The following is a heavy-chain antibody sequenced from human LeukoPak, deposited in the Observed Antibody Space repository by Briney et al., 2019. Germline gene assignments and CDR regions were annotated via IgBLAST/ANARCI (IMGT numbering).Heavy chain of an antibody. CDR1: GGSLSGFY. J-gene: IGHJ5*02. Sequence: SETLSLTCTVSGGSLSGFYWSWIRQSPRLGLEWIGLTYSDGSTMYNPSLTSRVSISVDTSKNQISLRLTSVTAADTAIHYCARDVVAVPGSDNWFDPWGQGTLVTVSS. CDR3: ARDVVAVPGSDNWFDP. D-gene: IGHD6-19*01. CDR2: TYSDGST. V-gene: IGHV4-59*01.